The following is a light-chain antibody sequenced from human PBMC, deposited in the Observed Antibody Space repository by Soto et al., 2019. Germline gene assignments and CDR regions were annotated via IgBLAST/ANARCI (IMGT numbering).Light chain of an antibody. CDR3: AAWDDSLNKV. CDR2: SNN. J-gene: IGLJ2*01. Sequence: QSALTQPPSASGTPGQRVTISCSGSSSNIGSNTVNWYQQLPGTAPKLLIYSNNQRSSGVPDRFSGSKSGTSASLAISGLQSEDEADYYCAAWDDSLNKVFGGGTKLTVL. V-gene: IGLV1-44*01. CDR1: SSNIGSNT.